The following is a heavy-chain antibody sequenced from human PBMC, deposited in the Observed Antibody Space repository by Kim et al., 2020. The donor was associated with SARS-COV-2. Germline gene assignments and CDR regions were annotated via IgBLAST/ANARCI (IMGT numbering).Heavy chain of an antibody. J-gene: IGHJ4*02. V-gene: IGHV1-3*01. D-gene: IGHD3-10*01. CDR2: INAGNGNT. CDR3: ARGSKELLWFRELFGPDY. CDR1: GYTFTSYA. Sequence: ASVKVSCKASGYTFTSYAMHWVRQAPGQRLEWMGWINAGNGNTKYSQKFQGRVTITRDTSASTAYMELSSLRSEDTAVYYCARGSKELLWFRELFGPDYWGQGTLVTVSS.